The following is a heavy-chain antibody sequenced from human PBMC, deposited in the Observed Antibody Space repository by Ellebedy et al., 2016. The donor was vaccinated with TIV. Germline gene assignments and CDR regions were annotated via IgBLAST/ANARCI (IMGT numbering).Heavy chain of an antibody. CDR3: ARSTVINPEGDAYDI. V-gene: IGHV3-21*06. CDR2: IDSSSTFI. J-gene: IGHJ3*02. D-gene: IGHD4-23*01. CDR1: GFTFSSFG. Sequence: GESLKISCAASGFTFSSFGMNWVRQASGKGLEWASSIDSSSTFIYYADSVKGRFTISRDNAKNSLYLHMNSLRAEGTAVYYCARSTVINPEGDAYDIWGQGTKVTVSS.